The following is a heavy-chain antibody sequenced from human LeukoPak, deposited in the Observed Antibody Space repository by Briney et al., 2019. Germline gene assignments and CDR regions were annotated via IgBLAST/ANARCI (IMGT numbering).Heavy chain of an antibody. CDR1: GGSISSYY. D-gene: IGHD1-7*01. Sequence: SETLSLTCTVSGGSISSYYWSWIRQPPGKGLEWIEYIYYSGSTNYNPSLKSRATISVDTSKNQFSLKLSSVTAADTAVYYCARDNWNYGSSMDVWGQGTTVTVSS. V-gene: IGHV4-59*01. J-gene: IGHJ6*02. CDR2: IYYSGST. CDR3: ARDNWNYGSSMDV.